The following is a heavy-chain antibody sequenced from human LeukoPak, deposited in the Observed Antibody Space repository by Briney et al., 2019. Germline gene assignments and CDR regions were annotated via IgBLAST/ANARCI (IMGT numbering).Heavy chain of an antibody. CDR1: ELTFSRYG. V-gene: IGHV3-30*02. J-gene: IGHJ4*02. CDR2: IRYDGSNK. CDR3: ARDRSGYSGYAFFDY. Sequence: GGSLRLSCAASELTFSRYGMHWVRQAPGKGLEWVAFIRYDGSNKYYADSVKGRFTISRDNAKNSLYLQMNSLRAEDTAVYYCARDRSGYSGYAFFDYWGQGTLVTVSS. D-gene: IGHD5-12*01.